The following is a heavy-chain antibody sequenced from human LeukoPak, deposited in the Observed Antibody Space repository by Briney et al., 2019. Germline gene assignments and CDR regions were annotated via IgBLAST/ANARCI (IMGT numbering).Heavy chain of an antibody. CDR1: GGSISGYY. CDR2: IYYSGST. Sequence: SETLSLTCTVSGGSISGYYWNWIRQPPGKGLEWIGYIYYSGSTNYTSSLNSRVTISVDTSKNQFSLKLSSVTAADTAVYYCAGHTIFGVVPYPYYFDYWGQGTLVTVSS. J-gene: IGHJ4*02. CDR3: AGHTIFGVVPYPYYFDY. D-gene: IGHD3-3*01. V-gene: IGHV4-59*08.